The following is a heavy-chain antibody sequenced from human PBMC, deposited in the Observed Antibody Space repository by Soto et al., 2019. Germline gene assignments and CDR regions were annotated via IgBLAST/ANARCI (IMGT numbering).Heavy chain of an antibody. D-gene: IGHD6-19*01. Sequence: PGGSLRLSCAASGFTFSTYAMSWVRQAPGKGLEWVSAISGGGDSSNYADSVKGRFTISRDSSKNMLYLQMNSLRAEDTAVYYCAKDMLAVAGSRVFDFWGQGTLVTVSS. V-gene: IGHV3-23*01. CDR2: ISGGGDSS. CDR3: AKDMLAVAGSRVFDF. CDR1: GFTFSTYA. J-gene: IGHJ4*02.